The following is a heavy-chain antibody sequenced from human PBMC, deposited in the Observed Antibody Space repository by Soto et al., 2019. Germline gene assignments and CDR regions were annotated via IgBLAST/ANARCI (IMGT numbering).Heavy chain of an antibody. V-gene: IGHV3-74*01. CDR3: ARDGLNWQSGFDY. CDR1: GFTFSSYS. Sequence: GGSLRLSCAASGFTFSSYSMNWVRQAPGKGLVWVSHINSDGSSTNYADSVKGRFTISRDNAKNTLYLQMNSLRAEDTAVYYCARDGLNWQSGFDYWGQGTLVTVSS. J-gene: IGHJ4*02. CDR2: INSDGSST. D-gene: IGHD2-8*02.